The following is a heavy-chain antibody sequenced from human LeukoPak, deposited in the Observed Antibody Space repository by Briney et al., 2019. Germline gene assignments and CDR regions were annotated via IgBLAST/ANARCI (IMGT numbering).Heavy chain of an antibody. D-gene: IGHD3-22*01. V-gene: IGHV3-7*03. CDR1: GFTFSSYW. J-gene: IGHJ4*02. CDR2: IKQDGSEK. Sequence: PGGSLRLSCAASGFTFSSYWMNWVRQAPGKGLEWVANIKQDGSEKYYVDSVKGRFTISRDNAKDSLYLQMNSLRAEDTAVNYCAREGSYYDSSGYYSSFDYWGQGTLVTVSS. CDR3: AREGSYYDSSGYYSSFDY.